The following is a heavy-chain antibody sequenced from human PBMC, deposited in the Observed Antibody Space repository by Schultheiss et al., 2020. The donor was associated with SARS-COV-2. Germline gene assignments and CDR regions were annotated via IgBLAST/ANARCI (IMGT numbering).Heavy chain of an antibody. CDR1: GGSISSYY. Sequence: SETLSLTCTVSGGSISSYYWSWIRQPPGKGLEWIGSIYYSGSTYYNPSLKSRVTISVDTSKNQFSLKLSSVTAADTAVYYCARGLELAAGTTVWFDPWGQGTLVTVSS. V-gene: IGHV4-59*05. D-gene: IGHD1-7*01. CDR2: IYYSGST. CDR3: ARGLELAAGTTVWFDP. J-gene: IGHJ5*02.